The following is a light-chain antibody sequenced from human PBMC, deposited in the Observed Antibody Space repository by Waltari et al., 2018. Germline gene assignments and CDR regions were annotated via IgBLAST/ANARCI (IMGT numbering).Light chain of an antibody. CDR2: RGD. CDR1: RSNIGNNY. Sequence: QSVLTQPPSASGTPGQTVTIHCSGSRSNIGNNYVFRYQHLPGTAPKLLIYRGDRRPSGVPDRFSGSKSGTSASLAISGLRSEDEGDYYCATWDNSLSSPWVFGGGTKVTVL. CDR3: ATWDNSLSSPWV. V-gene: IGLV1-47*01. J-gene: IGLJ3*02.